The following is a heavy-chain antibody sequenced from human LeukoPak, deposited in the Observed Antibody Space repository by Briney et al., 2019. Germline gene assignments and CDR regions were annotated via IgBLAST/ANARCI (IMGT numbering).Heavy chain of an antibody. V-gene: IGHV4-39*07. D-gene: IGHD3-3*01. Sequence: SETLSLTCTVSGVSISSSNSYWGWIRQPPGKGLEWIGSIYYSGNTYYNASLKSQVSISIDTSKNQFSLKLSSVTAADTAVYYCARVGHYDFWSGGYSAFDIWGQGTMVTVSS. CDR1: GVSISSSNSY. J-gene: IGHJ3*02. CDR2: IYYSGNT. CDR3: ARVGHYDFWSGGYSAFDI.